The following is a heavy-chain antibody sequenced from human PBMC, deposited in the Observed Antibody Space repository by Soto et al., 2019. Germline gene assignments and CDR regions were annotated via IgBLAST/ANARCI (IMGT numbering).Heavy chain of an antibody. CDR3: AGGVVGATLYYFDY. J-gene: IGHJ4*02. V-gene: IGHV1-3*01. CDR1: GYTFTSYA. D-gene: IGHD1-26*01. Sequence: QVQLVQSGAEVKKPGASVKVSCKASGYTFTSYAMHWVRQAPGQRLEWMGWINAGNGNTKYSQKFQGRVTITRDTSASTAYMELSSLRSEDTAVYYCAGGVVGATLYYFDYWGQGTLVTVSS. CDR2: INAGNGNT.